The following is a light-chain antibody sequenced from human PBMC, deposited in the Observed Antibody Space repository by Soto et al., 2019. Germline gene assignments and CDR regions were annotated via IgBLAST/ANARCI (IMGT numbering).Light chain of an antibody. CDR1: SSDVGGYNY. Sequence: SALTQPPSASGSPGQSVTISCTGTSSDVGGYNYVSWYQQYPGKAPRLMIYEVSKRPSGVPDRFSGSKSGNTASLTVSGLQAADEADYYCSSYGGSNNLVFGGGTKLTVL. CDR3: SSYGGSNNLV. J-gene: IGLJ2*01. CDR2: EVS. V-gene: IGLV2-8*01.